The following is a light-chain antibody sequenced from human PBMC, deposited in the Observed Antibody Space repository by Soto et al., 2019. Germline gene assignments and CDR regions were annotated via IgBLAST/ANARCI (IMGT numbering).Light chain of an antibody. Sequence: EIVLTQSPDTLSLSSGERATLSCRASQRISNYYLAWYHQKPGQAPRLLIYGASSRATGVPDRFSGSGSGTDFTLTISRLEPEDFAVDYCQQYGSSPLTFGGGTKVDIK. V-gene: IGKV3-20*01. J-gene: IGKJ4*01. CDR3: QQYGSSPLT. CDR1: QRISNYY. CDR2: GAS.